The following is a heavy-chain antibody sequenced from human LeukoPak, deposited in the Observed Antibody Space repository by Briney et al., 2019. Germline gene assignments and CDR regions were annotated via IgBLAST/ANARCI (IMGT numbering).Heavy chain of an antibody. CDR2: IYYSGST. D-gene: IGHD3-22*01. J-gene: IGHJ5*02. V-gene: IGHV4-61*05. Sequence: SETLSLTCTVSGGSINNSSYFWGWIRQSPGKGLEWIGYIYYSGSTNYNPSLKSRVTISVDTSKNQFSLKLSSVTAADTAVYYCARGSYDSSGYYYGSWFDPWGQGTLVTVSS. CDR3: ARGSYDSSGYYYGSWFDP. CDR1: GGSINNSSYF.